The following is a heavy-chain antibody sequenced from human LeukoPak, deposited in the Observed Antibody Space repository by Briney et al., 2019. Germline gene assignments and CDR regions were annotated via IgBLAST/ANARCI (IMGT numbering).Heavy chain of an antibody. J-gene: IGHJ4*02. Sequence: GESLMISCKASGYSFTDSWIGWVRQMPGKGLEWMAIIYPSDSDIKYSPSFQGQVSISADKSISTTFLQWSGLKASDTAMYFCARFRQSPCTGTNCYHYFDYWGQGTLVTVSS. CDR3: ARFRQSPCTGTNCYHYFDY. CDR1: GYSFTDSW. V-gene: IGHV5-51*01. CDR2: IYPSDSDI. D-gene: IGHD2-2*01.